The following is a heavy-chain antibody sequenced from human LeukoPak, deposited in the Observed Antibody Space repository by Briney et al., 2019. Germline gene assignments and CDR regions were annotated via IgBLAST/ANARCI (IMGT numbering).Heavy chain of an antibody. CDR3: ARACSSTSCFTNSFDY. CDR1: GYTFTGYY. D-gene: IGHD2-2*01. CDR2: INPNSGGT. J-gene: IGHJ4*02. V-gene: IGHV1-2*02. Sequence: ASVKLSCKASGYTFTGYYMHWVRQAPGQGREWVGWINPNSGGTNYAQKFQGRVTMTRDTSISTAYMELSRLRSDDTAVYYCARACSSTSCFTNSFDYWGQGTLVTVSS.